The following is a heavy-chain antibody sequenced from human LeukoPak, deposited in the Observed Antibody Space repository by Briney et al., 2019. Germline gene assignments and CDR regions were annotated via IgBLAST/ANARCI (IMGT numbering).Heavy chain of an antibody. Sequence: ASVKASCKASGYTFTSYYMHWVRQAPGQGLEWMGIINPSGGSTSYAQKFQGRVTMTRDTSTSTVYMELSSLRSEDTAVYYCARYVVGGGLDPWGQGTLVTVSS. CDR3: ARYVVGGGLDP. CDR2: INPSGGST. CDR1: GYTFTSYY. V-gene: IGHV1-46*01. J-gene: IGHJ5*02. D-gene: IGHD4-23*01.